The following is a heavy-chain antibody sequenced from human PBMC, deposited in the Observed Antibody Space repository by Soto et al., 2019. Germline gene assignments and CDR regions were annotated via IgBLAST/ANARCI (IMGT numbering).Heavy chain of an antibody. CDR2: ISAYNGNT. V-gene: IGHV1-18*01. CDR1: GYTFTSYG. D-gene: IGHD2-2*01. CDR3: ARYCSSTSCYEDYYYGMDV. Sequence: ASVKVSCKASGYTFTSYGISWVRQAPGQGLEWMGWISAYNGNTNYAQKLQGRVTMTTDTSTSTAYMELRSLRSDDTAVYYCARYCSSTSCYEDYYYGMDVWGQGTTVTVSS. J-gene: IGHJ6*02.